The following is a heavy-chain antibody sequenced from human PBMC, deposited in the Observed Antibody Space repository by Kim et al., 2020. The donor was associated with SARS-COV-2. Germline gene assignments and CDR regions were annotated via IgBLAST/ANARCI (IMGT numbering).Heavy chain of an antibody. V-gene: IGHV1-3*01. Sequence: ASVKVSCKASGYTFISYAMHWVRQAPGQRLEWMGWINAGNGNTKYSQKFQGRVTITRDTSASTAYMELSSLRSEDTAVYYCARSGTGVLVGVYWGQGTLVTVSS. D-gene: IGHD1-1*01. CDR3: ARSGTGVLVGVY. CDR2: INAGNGNT. J-gene: IGHJ4*02. CDR1: GYTFISYA.